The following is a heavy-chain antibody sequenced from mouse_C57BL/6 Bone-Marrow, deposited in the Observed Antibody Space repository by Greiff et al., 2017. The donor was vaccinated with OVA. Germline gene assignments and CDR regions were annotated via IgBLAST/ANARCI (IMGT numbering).Heavy chain of an antibody. J-gene: IGHJ4*01. CDR3: ARHTYYSNYYAMDY. D-gene: IGHD2-5*01. Sequence: QVQLQQSGAELVMPGASVKLSCKASGYTFTSYWMHWVKQRPGQGLEWIGEIDPSDSYTNYNQKFKGKSTLTVDKSSSTAYMQLSSLTSEDSAVYYCARHTYYSNYYAMDYWGQGTSVTVSS. V-gene: IGHV1-69*01. CDR2: IDPSDSYT. CDR1: GYTFTSYW.